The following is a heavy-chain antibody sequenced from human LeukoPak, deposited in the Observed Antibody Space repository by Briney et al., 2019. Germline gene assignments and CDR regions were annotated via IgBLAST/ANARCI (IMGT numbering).Heavy chain of an antibody. V-gene: IGHV3-23*01. CDR2: VNDNGAAT. Sequence: PGGSLRLSCAASGFPFSNYAMSWVRQAPGKGLKWVATVNDNGAATYYADSVKGRFTISRDNSYNTVSLQMNGLRDEDTGVYYCATGLKTGVGPYMGYHYYMDVWGKGAMVTVSS. D-gene: IGHD3-16*01. CDR3: ATGLKTGVGPYMGYHYYMDV. CDR1: GFPFSNYA. J-gene: IGHJ6*03.